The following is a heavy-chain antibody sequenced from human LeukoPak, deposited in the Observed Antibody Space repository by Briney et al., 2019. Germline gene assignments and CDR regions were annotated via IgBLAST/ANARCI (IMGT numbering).Heavy chain of an antibody. Sequence: HTGGSLRLSCAASGFTFSSYGMHWVRQAPGKGLEWVAFIRYDGSNKYYADSVKGRFTISRDNSKNTLYLQMNSLRAEDTAVYYCAKDLVGSVSGFDYWGQGTLVTVSS. CDR3: AKDLVGSVSGFDY. D-gene: IGHD2-15*01. CDR1: GFTFSSYG. J-gene: IGHJ4*02. CDR2: IRYDGSNK. V-gene: IGHV3-30*02.